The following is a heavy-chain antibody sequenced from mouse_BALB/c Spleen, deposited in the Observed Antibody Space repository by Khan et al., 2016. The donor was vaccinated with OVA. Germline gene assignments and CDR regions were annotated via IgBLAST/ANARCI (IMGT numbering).Heavy chain of an antibody. CDR1: GYTFTSYW. D-gene: IGHD1-1*01. V-gene: IGHV1S41*01. J-gene: IGHJ4*01. Sequence: DLVKPGASVNLSCKASGYTFTSYWINWIKQRPGQGLEWIGRIAPGSSNAYYNDMFKDKATLTVDTSSSTVYIQLSSLSSEDSAVDFCARENSYGRSCYAMDYWGQGTSVTVSS. CDR3: ARENSYGRSCYAMDY. CDR2: IAPGSSNA.